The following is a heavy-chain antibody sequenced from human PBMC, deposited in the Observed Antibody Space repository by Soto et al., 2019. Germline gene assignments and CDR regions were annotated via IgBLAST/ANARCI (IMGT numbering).Heavy chain of an antibody. J-gene: IGHJ4*02. CDR2: IRNKANSYTT. V-gene: IGHV3-72*01. CDR3: ASAWFGELKYFDS. CDR1: GFTFSDHY. Sequence: EVQLVESGGGLVQPGGSLRLSCAASGFTFSDHYMEWVRQAPGKGLEWVGRIRNKANSYTTEYGASVKGRFTISRDDSKNSLSLQMNSLKTEETAVYYCASAWFGELKYFDSWGQGTLVTVSS. D-gene: IGHD3-10*01.